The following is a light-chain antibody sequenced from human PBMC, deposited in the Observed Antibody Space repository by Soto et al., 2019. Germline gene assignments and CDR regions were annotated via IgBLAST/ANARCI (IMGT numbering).Light chain of an antibody. J-gene: IGLJ3*02. Sequence: QSVLTQPPSVSGAPGQRVTISCTGSSSNIGAGYDVHWYQQLPGTAPKLLIYNNDNRPSGVPDRFSGSKSGTSASLAITGLQAEDEADYYCQSYDISLGGWGVFGGGTKLTVL. CDR2: NND. CDR1: SSNIGAGYD. V-gene: IGLV1-40*01. CDR3: QSYDISLGGWGV.